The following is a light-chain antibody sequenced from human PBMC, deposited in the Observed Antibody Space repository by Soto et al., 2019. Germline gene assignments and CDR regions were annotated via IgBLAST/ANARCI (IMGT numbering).Light chain of an antibody. V-gene: IGLV7-43*01. Sequence: QAVVTQEPSLTVSPGGTVTLTCATSTGAVTSGYYPNWFQQKPGQAPRALIYSTNNKYSWTPARFSGSLLGGKAALTLSGVQPEDEADYYCLLYYGGQLGVFGGGTKLIVL. CDR3: LLYYGGQLGV. CDR1: TGAVTSGYY. CDR2: STN. J-gene: IGLJ2*01.